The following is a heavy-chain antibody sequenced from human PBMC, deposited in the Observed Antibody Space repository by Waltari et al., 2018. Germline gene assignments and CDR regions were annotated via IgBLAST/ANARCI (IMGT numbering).Heavy chain of an antibody. CDR1: GYSISSGYY. CDR2: IYHSGST. J-gene: IGHJ4*02. Sequence: QVQLQESGPGLVKPSETLSLICAVSGYSISSGYYWGWIRQPPGKGLEWIGSIYHSGSTYYNPSLKSRVTISVDTSKNQFSLKLSSVTAADTAVYYCARHAVMVQGRDFDYWGQGTLVTVSS. CDR3: ARHAVMVQGRDFDY. D-gene: IGHD3-10*01. V-gene: IGHV4-38-2*01.